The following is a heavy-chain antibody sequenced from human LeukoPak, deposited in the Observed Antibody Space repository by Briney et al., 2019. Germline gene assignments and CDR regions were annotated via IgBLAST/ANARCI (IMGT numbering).Heavy chain of an antibody. CDR3: ATPPTVTRNY. J-gene: IGHJ4*02. Sequence: GGSLRLSCAASGFTFSSYAMSWVRQAPGKGLEWVSSISGSGGRTYHADPVKGRFTISRDNSKNTLYLQMNSLRAEDTAVYYCATPPTVTRNYWGQGTLVTVSS. V-gene: IGHV3-23*01. D-gene: IGHD4-17*01. CDR1: GFTFSSYA. CDR2: ISGSGGRT.